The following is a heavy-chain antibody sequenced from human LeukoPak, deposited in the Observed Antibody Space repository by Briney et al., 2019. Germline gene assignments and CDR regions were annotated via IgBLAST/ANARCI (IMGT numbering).Heavy chain of an antibody. CDR2: IYASGST. CDR3: ARDCFTYYYDGSGCQDALDI. D-gene: IGHD3-22*01. V-gene: IGHV4-59*10. Sequence: SETLSLTCAVYGVSFSGYYWSWIRQPPGKGLEWIGRIYASGSTNYNPSLKSRVTMSVDTSKTQFSLKLSSVTAADTAVYYCARDCFTYYYDGSGCQDALDIWGQGTMVTVSS. CDR1: GVSFSGYY. J-gene: IGHJ3*02.